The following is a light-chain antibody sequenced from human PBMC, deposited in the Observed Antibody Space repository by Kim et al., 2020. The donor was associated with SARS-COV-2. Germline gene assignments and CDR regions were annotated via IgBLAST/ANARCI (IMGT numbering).Light chain of an antibody. Sequence: QSALTQPRSVSGSPGQSVTIPCTGTSSDVGGYNYVSWYQQHPGKVPKVMIYDVSERHSGVPDRFSGSKSGNTASLTISGLQAEDEADYYCCSYAGSYTWVFGGGTQLTVL. CDR2: DVS. V-gene: IGLV2-11*01. J-gene: IGLJ3*02. CDR3: CSYAGSYTWV. CDR1: SSDVGGYNY.